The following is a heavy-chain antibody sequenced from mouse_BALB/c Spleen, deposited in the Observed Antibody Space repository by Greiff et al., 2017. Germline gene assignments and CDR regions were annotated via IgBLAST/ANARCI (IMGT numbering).Heavy chain of an antibody. V-gene: IGHV1-7*01. Sequence: VQLQQSGAELAKPGASVKMSCKASGYTFTSYWMHWVKQRPGQGLEWIGYINPSTGYTEYNQKFKDKATLTADKSSSTAYMQLSSLTSEDSAVYYCARSRPYYYGSSSYPYYFDYWGQGTTLTVSS. CDR2: INPSTGYT. CDR1: GYTFTSYW. J-gene: IGHJ2*01. D-gene: IGHD1-1*01. CDR3: ARSRPYYYGSSSYPYYFDY.